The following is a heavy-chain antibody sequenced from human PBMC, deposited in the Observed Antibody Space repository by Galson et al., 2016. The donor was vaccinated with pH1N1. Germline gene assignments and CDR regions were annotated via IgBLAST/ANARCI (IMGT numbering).Heavy chain of an antibody. CDR1: GGSVNNYF. D-gene: IGHD2-21*01. Sequence: LSLTCSVSGGSVNNYFCSCFRQPPGKGLELLGYSDHSGNTHYNSSLKSRVTISTNTSRNDFSLKVKSVTAADTAVYVCASLFTDRLSGDDISAFDVWGRGTGVTVSS. V-gene: IGHV4-59*02. CDR3: ASLFTDRLSGDDISAFDV. J-gene: IGHJ3*01. CDR2: SDHSGNT.